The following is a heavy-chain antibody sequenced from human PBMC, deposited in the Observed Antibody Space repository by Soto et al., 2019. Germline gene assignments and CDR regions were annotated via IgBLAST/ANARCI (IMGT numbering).Heavy chain of an antibody. D-gene: IGHD3-16*01. J-gene: IGHJ4*02. Sequence: EVQLVESGGGLVQPGGSLRLPCAASGFTFSTYWMTWVRQPPGKGLEWVASINQDGSERYYVDSVRGRFTISRDNAKNSLYLQMTSLRAEDTAVYYCVCGGNFCVYWGQGTLVTVSP. CDR1: GFTFSTYW. CDR2: INQDGSER. CDR3: VCGGNFCVY. V-gene: IGHV3-7*01.